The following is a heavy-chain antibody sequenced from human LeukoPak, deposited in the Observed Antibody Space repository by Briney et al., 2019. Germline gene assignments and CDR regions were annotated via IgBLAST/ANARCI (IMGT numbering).Heavy chain of an antibody. V-gene: IGHV4-59*01. Sequence: SETLSLTCTVTGGSISSYYWSWIRQPPGKGLEWIGYIYYSGSTNYNPSLKSRVTISVDTSKNQFSLKLSSVTAADTAVYYCARTRGDYIWGSYFDYWGQGTLVTVSS. CDR1: GGSISSYY. J-gene: IGHJ4*02. CDR2: IYYSGST. D-gene: IGHD3-16*01. CDR3: ARTRGDYIWGSYFDY.